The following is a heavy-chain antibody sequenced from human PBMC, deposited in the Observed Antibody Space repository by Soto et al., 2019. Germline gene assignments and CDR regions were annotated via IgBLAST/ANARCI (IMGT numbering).Heavy chain of an antibody. CDR2: IVPIFGPA. V-gene: IGHV1-69*01. D-gene: IGHD6-13*01. Sequence: VQLVQSGAEVRMPGSSVKVSCKASGGTFNNYAIHWVRQAPGQGLEWMGGIVPIFGPAKYAQKFRGRVRITEDDSTRTAYMDLSSLTSEDTAIYYCARPSYSSSWLPNLDYWGQGTLVTVSS. J-gene: IGHJ4*02. CDR1: GGTFNNYA. CDR3: ARPSYSSSWLPNLDY.